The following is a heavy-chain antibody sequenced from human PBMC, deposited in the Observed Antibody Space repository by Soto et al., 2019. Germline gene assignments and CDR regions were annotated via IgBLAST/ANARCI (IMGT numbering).Heavy chain of an antibody. J-gene: IGHJ4*02. CDR3: AKSGGYNYGYQETDY. CDR1: GFTFSSYD. Sequence: EVQLLESGGGLVQPGGSLRLSCAASGFTFSSYDMSWVRQAPGKGLEWVSAISGSGGSTYYADSVKGRFTISRDNSKNTLYLQMNSLRAEDTAVYYCAKSGGYNYGYQETDYWGQGTLVTVSS. V-gene: IGHV3-23*01. D-gene: IGHD5-18*01. CDR2: ISGSGGST.